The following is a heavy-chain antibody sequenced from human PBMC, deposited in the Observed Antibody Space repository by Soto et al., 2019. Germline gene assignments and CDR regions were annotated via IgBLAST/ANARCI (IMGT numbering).Heavy chain of an antibody. CDR3: ALRGHCSGDSCYSA. CDR2: IYWHDET. Sequence: QITLKESGPTLVKPTQTLTLTCTFSGFSLHIPGVGVGWIRQPPGKALEWLALIYWHDETRYSPSLKNRLTITNDTSRNQVALTMTNMDPVDTATYHCALRGHCSGDSCYSAWGQGILVTVSS. V-gene: IGHV2-5*01. D-gene: IGHD2-15*01. J-gene: IGHJ5*02. CDR1: GFSLHIPGVG.